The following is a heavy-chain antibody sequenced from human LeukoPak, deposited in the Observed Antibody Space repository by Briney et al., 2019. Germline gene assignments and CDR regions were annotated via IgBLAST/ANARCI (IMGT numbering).Heavy chain of an antibody. V-gene: IGHV4-38-2*01. D-gene: IGHD2-2*01. Sequence: SETLSLTCAVSGYSISSGYYWGWIRPPPGKGLEWIGIIYHSGSTYYNPSLKSRVTISVDTSKNQFSLKLSSVTAADAAVYYCARRIVVVPAAEGSDWFDPWGQGTLVTVSS. CDR3: ARRIVVVPAAEGSDWFDP. J-gene: IGHJ5*02. CDR1: GYSISSGYY. CDR2: IYHSGST.